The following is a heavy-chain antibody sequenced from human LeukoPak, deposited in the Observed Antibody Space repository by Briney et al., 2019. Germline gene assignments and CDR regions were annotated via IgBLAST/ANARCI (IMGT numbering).Heavy chain of an antibody. V-gene: IGHV3-74*01. D-gene: IGHD2-15*01. J-gene: IGHJ4*02. CDR3: VVGGSPGY. CDR2: ISTDGYTT. CDR1: GLSFSAYK. Sequence: GGSLRLSCAASGLSFSAYKMHWVRQAPRKGLVWVSRISTDGYTTDYADFVQGRFTASRDNTKNTWSLEMNSLRAEDTAVYYCVVGGSPGYWGQGTLVTVSS.